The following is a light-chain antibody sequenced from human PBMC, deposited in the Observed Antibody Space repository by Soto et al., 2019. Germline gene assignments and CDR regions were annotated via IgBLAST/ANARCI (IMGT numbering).Light chain of an antibody. CDR3: ASDAGSDNHV. V-gene: IGLV2-8*01. J-gene: IGLJ1*01. CDR1: SNDVGAYNS. CDR2: EVT. Sequence: QSVLTQPPSASGSPGQSVTISCTGSSNDVGAYNSVSWYQQHPGKAPRLIIYEVTKRPSGVPDRFSGSKSANTASLTVSGLQADVEADYSCASDAGSDNHVFRTVSKVTVL.